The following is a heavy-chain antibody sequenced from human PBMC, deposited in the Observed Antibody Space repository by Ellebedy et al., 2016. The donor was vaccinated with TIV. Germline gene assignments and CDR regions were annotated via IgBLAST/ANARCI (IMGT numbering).Heavy chain of an antibody. V-gene: IGHV3-33*01. J-gene: IGHJ4*02. CDR2: IRYDGSNK. Sequence: GGSLRLXXDASGFTFSSYGMHWVRQAPGKGLEWVAAIRYDGSNKYYADSVKGRFTTSRDNSKNTLYLQMNSLRAEDTAVYYCRRGHYFHYWGQGTLVTVSS. CDR3: RRGHYFHY. CDR1: GFTFSSYG.